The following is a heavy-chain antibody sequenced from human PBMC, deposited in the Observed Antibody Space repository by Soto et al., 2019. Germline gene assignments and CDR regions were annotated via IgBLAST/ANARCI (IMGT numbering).Heavy chain of an antibody. D-gene: IGHD2-2*01. V-gene: IGHV3-74*01. CDR2: IHSDGTSK. Sequence: GESLKISCAASGFTFDYYWMHWVRQVPGKGLVWVSRIHSDGTSKTYADSVKGRFTISRDNAKNTLDLQMNSLRADDTVVYYCAKGPAIVLVPAAMNYYYGMDVWGQGTTVTVSS. CDR1: GFTFDYYW. CDR3: AKGPAIVLVPAAMNYYYGMDV. J-gene: IGHJ6*02.